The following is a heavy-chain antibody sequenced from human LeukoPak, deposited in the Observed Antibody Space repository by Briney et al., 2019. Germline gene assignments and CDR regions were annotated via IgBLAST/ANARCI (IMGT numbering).Heavy chain of an antibody. CDR3: ARVGPTGDLDY. CDR1: GFTFSIYS. J-gene: IGHJ4*02. CDR2: ISSSSSTI. Sequence: GGSLRLSCAASGFTFSIYSMNWVRQAPGEGLEWVSYISSSSSTIYYADSVKGRFTISRDNAKNSLYLQMNSLRAEDTAVYYCARVGPTGDLDYWGQGTLVTVSS. D-gene: IGHD7-27*01. V-gene: IGHV3-48*01.